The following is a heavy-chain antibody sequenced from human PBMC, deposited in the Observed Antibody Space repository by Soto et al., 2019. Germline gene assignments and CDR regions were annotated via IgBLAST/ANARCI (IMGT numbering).Heavy chain of an antibody. V-gene: IGHV1-24*01. Sequence: GASVKVSCKVSGYTLTELSMHWVRQAPGKGLEWMGGFDPEDGETIYAQKFQGRVTMTEDTSTDTAYMELSSLRSEDTAVYYCATVIGSYKTDSYSGMDVWGQGTTVTVSS. CDR1: GYTLTELS. CDR3: ATVIGSYKTDSYSGMDV. D-gene: IGHD1-26*01. CDR2: FDPEDGET. J-gene: IGHJ6*02.